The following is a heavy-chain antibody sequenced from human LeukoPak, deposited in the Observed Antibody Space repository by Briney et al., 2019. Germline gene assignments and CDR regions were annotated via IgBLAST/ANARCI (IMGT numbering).Heavy chain of an antibody. Sequence: PSETLSLTCTASGGSINSYYWSWIRQSPGKGLEWIGNIYYTGSTNYNPSLKSRVTISVDMSKNQFSLKLTSVTAADTAIYYCARLPLDECDYGGLEYWGQGILVTVST. D-gene: IGHD4-23*01. CDR1: GGSINSYY. J-gene: IGHJ4*02. CDR3: ARLPLDECDYGGLEY. CDR2: IYYTGST. V-gene: IGHV4-59*08.